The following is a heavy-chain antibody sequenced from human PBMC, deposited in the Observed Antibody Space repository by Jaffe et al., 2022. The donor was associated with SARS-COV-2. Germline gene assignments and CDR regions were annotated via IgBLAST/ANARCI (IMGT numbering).Heavy chain of an antibody. D-gene: IGHD2-15*01. V-gene: IGHV1-3*01. CDR2: INAGNGNT. J-gene: IGHJ4*02. Sequence: QVQLVQSGAEVKKPGASVKVSCKASGYTFTSYAMHWVRQAPGQRLEWMGWINAGNGNTKYSQKFQGRVTITRDTSASTAYMELSSLRSEDTAVYYCATPSCSGGSCYFDYWGQGTLVTVSS. CDR3: ATPSCSGGSCYFDY. CDR1: GYTFTSYA.